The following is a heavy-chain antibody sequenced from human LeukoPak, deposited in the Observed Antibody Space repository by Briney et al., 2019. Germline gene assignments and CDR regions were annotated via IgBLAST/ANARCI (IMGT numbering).Heavy chain of an antibody. CDR2: IKHDGSDK. J-gene: IGHJ4*02. V-gene: IGHV3-7*01. CDR3: ATGVRGYNSALDY. CDR1: GFTASLYW. Sequence: GGSLRLSCAASGFTASLYWMTWVRQAPGKGLEWVANIKHDGSDKHYVDSVKGRFTISRDNAKNSVYLQMSSLRAEDTAVYYCATGVRGYNSALDYWGQGTLVTVSP. D-gene: IGHD6-19*01.